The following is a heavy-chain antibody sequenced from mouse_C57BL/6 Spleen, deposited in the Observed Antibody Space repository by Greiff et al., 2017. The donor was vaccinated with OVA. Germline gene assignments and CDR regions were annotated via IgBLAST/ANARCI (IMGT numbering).Heavy chain of an antibody. D-gene: IGHD1-1*01. CDR1: GYTFTSYW. CDR2: INPSNGGT. Sequence: QVQLKESGPELARPWASVKLSCKASGYTFTSYWMHWVKQRPGQGLEWIGNINPSNGGTNYNEKFKSKATLTVDKSSSTAYMQLSSLTSEDSAVYYCAKKNGRPYFDYWGQGTTLTVSS. J-gene: IGHJ2*01. CDR3: AKKNGRPYFDY. V-gene: IGHV1-53*01.